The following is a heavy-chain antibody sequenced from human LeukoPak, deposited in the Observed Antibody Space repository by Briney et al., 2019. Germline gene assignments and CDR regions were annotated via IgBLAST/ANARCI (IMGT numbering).Heavy chain of an antibody. V-gene: IGHV3-30*18. CDR1: GFTFSNYG. CDR3: AKSITMIVVAPNDAFDI. D-gene: IGHD3-22*01. J-gene: IGHJ3*02. Sequence: GGSLRLSCAASGFTFSNYGMHWVRQAPGKGLGWVAVISYDGSNKYYADSVKGRFTISRDNSKNTLYLQMNSLRAEDTAVYYCAKSITMIVVAPNDAFDIWGQGTMVTVSS. CDR2: ISYDGSNK.